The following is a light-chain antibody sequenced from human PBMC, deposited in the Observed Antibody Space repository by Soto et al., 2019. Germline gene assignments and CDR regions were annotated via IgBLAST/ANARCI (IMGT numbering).Light chain of an antibody. Sequence: EIVLTQSPGTLSLSPGDRATLSCRASQSVNSAYLAWYQQKPGQAPRLLVYGASSRFTGVPDRFGGSGSGTDFTLTISRMEPEDLAVYYCQKYYSSPRFGHGNKVEIK. V-gene: IGKV3-20*01. CDR2: GAS. J-gene: IGKJ1*01. CDR3: QKYYSSPR. CDR1: QSVNSAY.